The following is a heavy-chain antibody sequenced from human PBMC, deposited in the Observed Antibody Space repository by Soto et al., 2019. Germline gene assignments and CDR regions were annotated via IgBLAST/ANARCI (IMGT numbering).Heavy chain of an antibody. V-gene: IGHV1-69*01. CDR3: ARDTRNDYDFCSGYWRRDYYCMDV. CDR1: GGTFSSYA. D-gene: IGHD3-3*01. J-gene: IGHJ6*02. CDR2: IIPIFGTA. Sequence: QVQLVQSGAEVKKPGSSVKVSCKASGGTFSSYAISWVRQAPGQGLEWMGGIIPIFGTANYAQKFQGRVTITADESTSTAYMELSRLRAEDTAVYDCARDTRNDYDFCSGYWRRDYYCMDVWGQGTTVTVSS.